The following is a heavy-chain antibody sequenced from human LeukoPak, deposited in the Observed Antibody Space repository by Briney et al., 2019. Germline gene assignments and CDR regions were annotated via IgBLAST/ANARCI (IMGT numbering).Heavy chain of an antibody. D-gene: IGHD3-10*01. CDR1: GGSISSFY. Sequence: SGTLSLTCTVSGGSISSFYWSWIRQPPGKGLEWIGYVYYSGITNYNPSLKSRVSMSVGTSKNQFSLKLSSVTAADTAVYYCARNYYGSASYYRTGFDPRGQGTLVTVSS. J-gene: IGHJ5*02. CDR3: ARNYYGSASYYRTGFDP. CDR2: VYYSGIT. V-gene: IGHV4-59*01.